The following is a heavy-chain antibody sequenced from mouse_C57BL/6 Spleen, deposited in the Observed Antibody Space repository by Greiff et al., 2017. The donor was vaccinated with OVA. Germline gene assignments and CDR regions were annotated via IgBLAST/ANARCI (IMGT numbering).Heavy chain of an antibody. CDR1: GYAFSSSW. CDR2: IYPGDGDT. V-gene: IGHV1-82*01. CDR3: AKYSNPYAMDY. Sequence: QVQLQQSGPELVKPGASVKISCKASGYAFSSSWMNWVKQSPGKGLEWIGRIYPGDGDTNYNGKFKGKATLTADKSSSTAYMQLSSLTSEDSAVYFCAKYSNPYAMDYWGQRTSVTVSS. J-gene: IGHJ4*01. D-gene: IGHD2-5*01.